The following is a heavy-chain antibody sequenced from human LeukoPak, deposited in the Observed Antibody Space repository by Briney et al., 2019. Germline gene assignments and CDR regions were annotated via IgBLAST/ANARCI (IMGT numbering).Heavy chain of an antibody. D-gene: IGHD3-3*01. Sequence: ASVTVSCKASGYTFTGYYMHWVRQAPGQGLEWMGWINPNSGGTNYAQKFQGRVTMTRDTSISTAYMELSRLRSDDTAVYYCAKLYYDFWSGFWEGAFDYWGQGTLVTVSS. V-gene: IGHV1-2*02. CDR1: GYTFTGYY. J-gene: IGHJ4*02. CDR2: INPNSGGT. CDR3: AKLYYDFWSGFWEGAFDY.